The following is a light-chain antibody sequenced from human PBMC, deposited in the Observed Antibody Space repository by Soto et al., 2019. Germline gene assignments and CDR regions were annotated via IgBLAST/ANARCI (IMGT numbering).Light chain of an antibody. CDR1: QSVSSSY. J-gene: IGKJ2*01. Sequence: EIVLTQSPGTLSLSPGERAILSCRASQSVSSSYLAWYQQKPGQAPRFLIYGASSRATGIPDRFSGSGSGTDFTLTISRLEPEDFAVYYCQQYGSSPYTFGQGTNLEIK. V-gene: IGKV3-20*01. CDR2: GAS. CDR3: QQYGSSPYT.